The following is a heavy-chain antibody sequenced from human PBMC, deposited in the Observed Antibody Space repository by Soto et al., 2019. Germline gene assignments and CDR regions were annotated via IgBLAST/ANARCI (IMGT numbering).Heavy chain of an antibody. CDR1: GYTFTSYD. J-gene: IGHJ6*02. CDR2: MNPNSGNT. Sequence: GASVKVSCKASGYTFTSYDINWVRQATGQGLEWMGWMNPNSGNTGYAQKFQGRVTRNRNTSISTAYMELSSLRSEDAAVYYCASGSAYYGSGSYFPPVLFAYYYCGMDVWGQGTTVTVSS. V-gene: IGHV1-8*01. D-gene: IGHD3-10*01. CDR3: ASGSAYYGSGSYFPPVLFAYYYCGMDV.